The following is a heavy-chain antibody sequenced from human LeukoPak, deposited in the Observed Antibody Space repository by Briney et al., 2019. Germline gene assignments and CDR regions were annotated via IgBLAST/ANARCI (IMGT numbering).Heavy chain of an antibody. D-gene: IGHD6-19*01. J-gene: IGHJ4*02. V-gene: IGHV1-46*01. CDR1: GYTFTRYY. CDR2: INPSGGST. CDR3: ARRSGEQWLVRRGAPLDY. Sequence: ASVKVSYKPSGYTFTRYYMHWVRQAPGQGLEWMGIINPSGGSTSYAQKFQGRVTMTRDTSTSTVYMELSSLRSEDTAVYYCARRSGEQWLVRRGAPLDYWGQGTLVTVSS.